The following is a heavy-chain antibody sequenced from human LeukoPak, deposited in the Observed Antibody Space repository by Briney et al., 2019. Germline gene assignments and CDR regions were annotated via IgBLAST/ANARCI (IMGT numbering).Heavy chain of an antibody. CDR1: GGTFSSYA. CDR2: IIPIFGTA. D-gene: IGHD6-13*01. CDR3: ARDTIAAAGDDY. J-gene: IGHJ4*02. V-gene: IGHV1-69*01. Sequence: WASVKVSCKASGGTFSSYAISWVRQAPGQGLEWMGGIIPIFGTAHYAQKFQGRVTITADESTSTAYMELSSLRSEDTAVYYCARDTIAAAGDDYWGQGTLVTVSS.